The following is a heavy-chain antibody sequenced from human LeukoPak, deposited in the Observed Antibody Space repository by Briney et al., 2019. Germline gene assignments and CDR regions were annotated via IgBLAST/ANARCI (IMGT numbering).Heavy chain of an antibody. Sequence: GGSLKLSCANSGFNFDRYTIHWVRQAPGKGLEWVSLAGWAGGTTYYSDSVRGRFTISRDSGKNSVYLQMNSLTTDDTAFYFCAKELDTMFFDYWGQGALVTVSS. D-gene: IGHD5-18*01. CDR3: AKELDTMFFDY. CDR2: AGWAGGTT. V-gene: IGHV3-43*01. CDR1: GFNFDRYT. J-gene: IGHJ4*02.